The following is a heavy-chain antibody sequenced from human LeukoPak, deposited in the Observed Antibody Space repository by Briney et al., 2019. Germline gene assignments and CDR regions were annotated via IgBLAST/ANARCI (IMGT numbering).Heavy chain of an antibody. CDR3: ALTGWFGESRVVLFDY. CDR1: GFSLSTRGVG. CDR2: IYWNDDK. V-gene: IGHV2-5*01. Sequence: SGPTMVNPTQTLTLTCTFSGFSLSTRGVGVGWIRQLPGKALEWLALIYWNDDKRYSPSLKSRLTTTKDTSKNQVVLTMTNMARVDAATYCCALTGWFGESRVVLFDYWGQGTLVTVSS. D-gene: IGHD3-10*01. J-gene: IGHJ4*02.